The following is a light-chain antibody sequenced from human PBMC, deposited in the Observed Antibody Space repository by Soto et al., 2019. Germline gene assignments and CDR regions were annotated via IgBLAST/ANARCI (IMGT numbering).Light chain of an antibody. CDR3: QQYNNWPTTPT. Sequence: EIVMTQSPATLSVSPGERATLSCRASQSVRSNLAWYQQKPGQAPRLLIYGASTRATGIPARFSGSGSGTEFTLTISSLQSEDFAVYYCQQYNNWPTTPTFGGGTKVEIK. CDR1: QSVRSN. CDR2: GAS. V-gene: IGKV3-15*01. J-gene: IGKJ4*01.